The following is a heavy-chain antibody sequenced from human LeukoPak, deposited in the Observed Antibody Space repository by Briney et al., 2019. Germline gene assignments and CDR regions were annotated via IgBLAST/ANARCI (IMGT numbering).Heavy chain of an antibody. J-gene: IGHJ4*02. Sequence: ASVKVSCKASGYTFSGYYMHWVRQAPGQGLEWMGWINPNSAGTDYAQKFQGRVTMPRDTSISTAYMELSRLRSDDTAVYYCASGDRVTMLRGGNIGYFDYWGQGTLVTVSS. D-gene: IGHD3-10*01. CDR1: GYTFSGYY. CDR3: ASGDRVTMLRGGNIGYFDY. CDR2: INPNSAGT. V-gene: IGHV1-2*02.